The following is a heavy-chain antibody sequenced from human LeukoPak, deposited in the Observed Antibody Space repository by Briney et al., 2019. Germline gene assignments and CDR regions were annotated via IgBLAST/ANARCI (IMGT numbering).Heavy chain of an antibody. V-gene: IGHV3-21*01. D-gene: IGHD3-22*01. Sequence: GGSLRLSCAASGFTFTSYAMNWDRQAPGKGLEWVSSISSSSRDINYADSVKGRFTISRDNAWNSLYLQMNSLRAEDTAVYYCARDSDSSGHYYMDYFDYWGQGALVTVSS. J-gene: IGHJ4*02. CDR3: ARDSDSSGHYYMDYFDY. CDR1: GFTFTSYA. CDR2: ISSSSRDI.